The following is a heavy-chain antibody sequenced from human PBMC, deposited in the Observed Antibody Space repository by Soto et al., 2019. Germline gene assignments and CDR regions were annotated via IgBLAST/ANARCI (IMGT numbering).Heavy chain of an antibody. J-gene: IGHJ6*02. CDR3: ARFDSVRHYYDSSGSMDV. CDR2: IIPIFGTA. CDR1: GGTFSSYA. Sequence: SVKVSCKASGGTFSSYAISWVRQAPGQGLEWMGGIIPIFGTANYAQKFQGRVTITADESTSTAYMELSSLRSEDTAVYYCARFDSVRHYYDSSGSMDVWGQGTTVTLSS. D-gene: IGHD3-22*01. V-gene: IGHV1-69*13.